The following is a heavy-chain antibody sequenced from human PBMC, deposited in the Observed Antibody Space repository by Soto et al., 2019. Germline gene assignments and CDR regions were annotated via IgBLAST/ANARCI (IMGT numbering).Heavy chain of an antibody. V-gene: IGHV4-30-2*01. Sequence: QLQLQESGSGLVRPSQTLSLTCAVSGGSISSGGYSWNWIRQPPGKGLEWIGYIYHSGSTLYNPSPKRRVTISVDKSTHQFSLKLSSVTAADTAVYYCARDQLEGNWFDPWGQGTLVTVSS. CDR1: GGSISSGGYS. D-gene: IGHD1-1*01. J-gene: IGHJ5*02. CDR2: IYHSGST. CDR3: ARDQLEGNWFDP.